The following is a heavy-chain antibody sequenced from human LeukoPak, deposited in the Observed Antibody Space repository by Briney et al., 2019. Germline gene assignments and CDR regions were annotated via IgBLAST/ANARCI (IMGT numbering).Heavy chain of an antibody. CDR3: ARDRDSSGLRDFDL. Sequence: SETLSLTCTVSGGSISSYYWSWIRQPPGKGLEWIGYIYYTGNTNYNPSLKSRVSISIDTSKNQFSLQLSSVTAADTAVYYCARDRDSSGLRDFDLWGRGTLVTVSA. CDR1: GGSISSYY. J-gene: IGHJ2*01. D-gene: IGHD3-22*01. V-gene: IGHV4-59*01. CDR2: IYYTGNT.